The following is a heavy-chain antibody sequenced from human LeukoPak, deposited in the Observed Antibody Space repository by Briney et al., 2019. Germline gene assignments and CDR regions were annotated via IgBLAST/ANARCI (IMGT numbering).Heavy chain of an antibody. CDR1: GFTFSNYA. J-gene: IGHJ4*02. Sequence: SGGSLRLSCAASGFTFSNYAMTWVGQAPGTGLEWVAAISGSGGSTYYADSVKGRFTISRDSSKNTLYLQVNSLRDEDTAVYFCGREGGTGVAGTFDYWGQGTLVTVSS. V-gene: IGHV3-23*01. CDR2: ISGSGGST. D-gene: IGHD6-19*01. CDR3: GREGGTGVAGTFDY.